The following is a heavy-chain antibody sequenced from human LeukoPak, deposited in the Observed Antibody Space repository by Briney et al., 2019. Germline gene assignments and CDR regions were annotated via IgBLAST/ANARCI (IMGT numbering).Heavy chain of an antibody. J-gene: IGHJ6*04. V-gene: IGHV1-18*04. Sequence: SVTVSCKASGYTFTSYGISWVRQAPGQGLEWMGWISAYNGNTNYAQTLQGRVTMTTDTSTSTAYMELRSLRSDDTAVYYCARVLLWFGELLPNGMDVWGKGTTVTVSS. CDR3: ARVLLWFGELLPNGMDV. D-gene: IGHD3-10*01. CDR1: GYTFTSYG. CDR2: ISAYNGNT.